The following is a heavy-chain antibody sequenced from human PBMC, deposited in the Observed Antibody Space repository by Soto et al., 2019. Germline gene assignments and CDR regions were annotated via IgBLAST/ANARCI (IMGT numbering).Heavy chain of an antibody. CDR1: GGSISSYY. Sequence: QVQLQESGPGLVKPSETLSLTCTVSGGSISSYYWSWIRQPPGKGLEWIGYIYYSGSTNYNPSLTRRVTISVYTSKNQFSLKLSSVPAADTAVYYCARRYGGTFDYWGQGTLVTVSS. V-gene: IGHV4-59*08. CDR3: ARRYGGTFDY. CDR2: IYYSGST. J-gene: IGHJ4*02. D-gene: IGHD2-15*01.